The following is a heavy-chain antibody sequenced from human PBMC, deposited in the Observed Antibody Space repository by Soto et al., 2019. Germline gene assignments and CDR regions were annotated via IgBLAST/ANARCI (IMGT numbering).Heavy chain of an antibody. CDR1: GFTFSDYY. J-gene: IGHJ6*03. D-gene: IGHD3-10*01. CDR2: ISSSGSTI. CDR3: ARKVWFGELRDYYYYMDV. Sequence: GESLKISCAASGFTFSDYYMSWIRQAPGKGLEWVSYISSSGSTIYYADSVKGRFTISRDNAKNSLYLQMNSLRAEDTAVYYCARKVWFGELRDYYYYMDVWGKGTTVTVSS. V-gene: IGHV3-11*01.